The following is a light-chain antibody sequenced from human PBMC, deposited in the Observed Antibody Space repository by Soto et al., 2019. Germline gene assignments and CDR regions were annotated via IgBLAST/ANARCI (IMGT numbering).Light chain of an antibody. CDR1: QSISFY. Sequence: DIQMTQSPSTMSASLGDRVTLTFPASQSISFYLAWYQQKPGTAPKLLIYKASSLATGVPSRFSGSGSGTEFTLTISSLQPDDFATFYCQHYNSNTWTFGQGTKVDIK. V-gene: IGKV1-5*03. J-gene: IGKJ1*01. CDR3: QHYNSNTWT. CDR2: KAS.